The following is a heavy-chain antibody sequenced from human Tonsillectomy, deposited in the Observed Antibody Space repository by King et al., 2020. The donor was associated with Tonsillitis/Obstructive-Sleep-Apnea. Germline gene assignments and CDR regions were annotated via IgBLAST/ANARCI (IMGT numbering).Heavy chain of an antibody. D-gene: IGHD3-3*01. CDR2: ISSRGAST. CDR1: GFTFSNYG. CDR3: ASRPGEIFGVLDY. V-gene: IGHV3-23*04. Sequence: VQLVESGGGLVQPGGSLRLSCAASGFTFSNYGMTWVRQAPGKGLEWVSGISSRGASTYYTDSVKGRFAISRDNSKNTLYLQMNSLRAEDTALYYCASRPGEIFGVLDYWGQGTMVTVSS. J-gene: IGHJ4*02.